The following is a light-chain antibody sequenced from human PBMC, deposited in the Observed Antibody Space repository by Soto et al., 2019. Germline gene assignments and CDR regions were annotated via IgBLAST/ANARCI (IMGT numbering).Light chain of an antibody. Sequence: QSVLTQPPSVSGAAGQRVTISCTGSSSNIGANYDVQWYQQRPGTAPKLLIFANSNRPSGVPDRFSGSKSGTSASLVITGLQAEDEGDYYCQSYDSTLSARYVFGTGTKVTVL. CDR1: SSNIGANYD. CDR3: QSYDSTLSARYV. V-gene: IGLV1-40*01. CDR2: ANS. J-gene: IGLJ1*01.